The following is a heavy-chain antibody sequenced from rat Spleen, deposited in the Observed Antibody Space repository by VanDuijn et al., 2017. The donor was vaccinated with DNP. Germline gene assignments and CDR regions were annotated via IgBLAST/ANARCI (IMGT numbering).Heavy chain of an antibody. CDR1: GYSITNNY. Sequence: EVQLQESGPGLVKPSQSLSLTCSVTGYSITNNYWGWVRKFPGNKMEWVGHITYSGDTSYNPSLRSRISITRDTSKNQFFLHLNSVTTADTATYDCARQNIVRDWFFDFWGPGTMVTVSS. V-gene: IGHV3-1*01. D-gene: IGHD4-3*01. CDR3: ARQNIVRDWFFDF. CDR2: ITYSGDT. J-gene: IGHJ1*01.